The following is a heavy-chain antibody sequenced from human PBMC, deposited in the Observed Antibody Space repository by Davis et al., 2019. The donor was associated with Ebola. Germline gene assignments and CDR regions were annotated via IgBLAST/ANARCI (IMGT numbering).Heavy chain of an antibody. CDR1: GYTFTGYY. CDR2: INHNSGGT. D-gene: IGHD5-12*01. CDR3: ARVYDYHYGMDV. J-gene: IGHJ6*02. Sequence: ASVKVSCKASGYTFTGYYMHWVRQAPGQGLEWMGWINHNSGGTNYAQKFQGWVTMTSDTSISTAYMELSRLRSDDTAVYYCARVYDYHYGMDVWGQGTTVTVSS. V-gene: IGHV1-2*04.